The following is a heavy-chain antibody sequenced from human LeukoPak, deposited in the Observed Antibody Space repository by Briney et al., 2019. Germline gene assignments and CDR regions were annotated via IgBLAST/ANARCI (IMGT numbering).Heavy chain of an antibody. CDR2: IYYSGST. J-gene: IGHJ4*02. V-gene: IGHV4-59*12. Sequence: SETLSLTCTVSGGSISSYYWSWIRQPPGKGLEWIGYIYYSGSTNYNPSLKSRVTISVDTSKNQFSLKLSSVTAADTAVYYCARDLKVVPAATDYWGQGTLVTVSS. D-gene: IGHD2-2*01. CDR3: ARDLKVVPAATDY. CDR1: GGSISSYY.